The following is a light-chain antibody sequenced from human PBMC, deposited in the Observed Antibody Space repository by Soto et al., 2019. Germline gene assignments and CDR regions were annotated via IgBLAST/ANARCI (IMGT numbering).Light chain of an antibody. Sequence: DIQMTQSPSSVSASVGDRVTITCQASQGISKWLAWYQQKPGEAPKLLIYAASNLRSGVPSRFSGSGSGTDFALTISSLQPEDFATYYCQQANSLFPLNFGGGTKVDIK. CDR1: QGISKW. J-gene: IGKJ4*01. V-gene: IGKV1-12*01. CDR2: AAS. CDR3: QQANSLFPLN.